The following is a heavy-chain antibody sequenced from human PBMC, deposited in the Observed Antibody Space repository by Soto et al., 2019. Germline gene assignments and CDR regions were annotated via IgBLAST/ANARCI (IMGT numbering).Heavy chain of an antibody. D-gene: IGHD3-10*01. V-gene: IGHV3-9*01. Sequence: EVQLVESGGGLVQPGRSLRLSCAASGFRFEDYAMHWVRQAPGKGLEWVSGIAWNSDIIGYADSVKGRFTISRDNGKNSRYLQRNSLRPEDTALYYCAKDHYGSAIYGMDVWGQGTTVTVSS. CDR3: AKDHYGSAIYGMDV. CDR1: GFRFEDYA. CDR2: IAWNSDII. J-gene: IGHJ6*02.